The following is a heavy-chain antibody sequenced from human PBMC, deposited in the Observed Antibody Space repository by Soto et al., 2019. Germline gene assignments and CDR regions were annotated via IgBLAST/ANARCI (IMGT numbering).Heavy chain of an antibody. V-gene: IGHV5-10-1*04. J-gene: IGHJ6*01. CDR1: GYNFTTYW. D-gene: IGHD3-16*02. Sequence: GESLKISCKGSGYNFTTYWIGWVRQMPGKGLEWMGRIDPSDSYTNYSPSFQGQVTISADKSISTAYLQWSSLKASDTATYYCAGPGYCYNYYGRDVYGKGSTVTVCS. CDR3: AGPGYCYNYYGRDV. CDR2: IDPSDSYT.